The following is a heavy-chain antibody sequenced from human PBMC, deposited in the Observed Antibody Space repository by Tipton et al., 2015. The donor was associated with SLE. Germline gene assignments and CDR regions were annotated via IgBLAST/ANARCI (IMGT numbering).Heavy chain of an antibody. CDR2: IYTSGST. J-gene: IGHJ3*02. V-gene: IGHV4-61*09. CDR1: GGSISSGSYY. CDR3: ARDWWGAQREWELLRAFDI. D-gene: IGHD1-26*01. Sequence: TLSLTCTVSGGSISSGSYYWSWIRQPAGKGLEWIGYIYTSGSTNYNPSLKSRVTISVDTSKNQFSLKLSSVTAADTAVYYCARDWWGAQREWELLRAFDIWGQGTTVTVSS.